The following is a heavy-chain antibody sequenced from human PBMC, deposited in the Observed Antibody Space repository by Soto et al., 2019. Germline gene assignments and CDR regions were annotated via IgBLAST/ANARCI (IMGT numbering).Heavy chain of an antibody. Sequence: EVQLVESGGGLVKPGWSLRLSCAASGFTFSSYSMTWVRQAPGKGLEWVSSISSSSRYICYADSVKGGFTVSRDNTKNPLNLQMTSLRADDTAVYYCAIVGGQLEPGFYDLGQGTLVTVSS. D-gene: IGHD6-6*01. J-gene: IGHJ4*02. CDR2: ISSSSRYI. CDR3: AIVGGQLEPGFYD. V-gene: IGHV3-21*01. CDR1: GFTFSSYS.